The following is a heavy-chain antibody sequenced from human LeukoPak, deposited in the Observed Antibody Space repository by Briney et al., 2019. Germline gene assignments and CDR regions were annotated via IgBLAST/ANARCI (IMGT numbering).Heavy chain of an antibody. J-gene: IGHJ4*02. CDR3: ARHLVSAAGTDFDY. CDR2: IYYSGST. Sequence: SQTLSLTCTVSGGSISSGDYYWSWIRQPPGKGLEWIGYIYYSGSTYYNPSLKSRVTISVDTSKNQFSLRLSSVTAADTAVYYCARHLVSAAGTDFDYWGQGTLVTVSS. D-gene: IGHD6-13*01. V-gene: IGHV4-30-4*01. CDR1: GGSISSGDYY.